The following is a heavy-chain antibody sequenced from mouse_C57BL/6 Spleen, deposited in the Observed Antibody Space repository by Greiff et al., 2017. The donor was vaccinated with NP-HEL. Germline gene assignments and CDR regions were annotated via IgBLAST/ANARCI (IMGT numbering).Heavy chain of an antibody. CDR3: AREGITTVVADYYAMDY. V-gene: IGHV5-4*01. J-gene: IGHJ4*01. CDR2: ISDGGSYT. Sequence: EVMLVESGGGLVKPGGSLKLSCAASGFTFSSYAMSWVRQTPEQRLEWVATISDGGSYTYYPDNVKGRFTLSRDNAKNNLYLQMSHLKSEDTAMYYCAREGITTVVADYYAMDYWGQGTSVTVSS. CDR1: GFTFSSYA. D-gene: IGHD1-1*01.